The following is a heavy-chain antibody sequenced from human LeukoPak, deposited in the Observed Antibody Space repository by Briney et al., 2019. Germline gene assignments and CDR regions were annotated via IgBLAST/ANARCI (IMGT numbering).Heavy chain of an antibody. V-gene: IGHV3-9*01. Sequence: GGSLRLSCAASGCKFDEYAMHWVRQVPGQGLEWVSGITWNSGSVGYADSVRGRFTISRDNAKNSLYLQMNSLRPEDTALYYCAKDGAIFGVPITRGGMDVWGQGTTVTVSS. CDR3: AKDGAIFGVPITRGGMDV. CDR1: GCKFDEYA. D-gene: IGHD3-3*01. J-gene: IGHJ6*02. CDR2: ITWNSGSV.